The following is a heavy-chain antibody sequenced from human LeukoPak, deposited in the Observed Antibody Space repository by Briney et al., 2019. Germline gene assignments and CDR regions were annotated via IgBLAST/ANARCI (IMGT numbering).Heavy chain of an antibody. V-gene: IGHV4-30-4*08. D-gene: IGHD3-22*01. CDR3: ARDSPRDYYDSSGSYYFDY. CDR1: GGSISSGDYY. Sequence: SETLSLTCTVSGGSISSGDYYWSWIRQPPGKGLEWIGYFYYSGSTYYNPSLKSRVTISVDTSKNQFSLKLSSVTAADTAVYYCARDSPRDYYDSSGSYYFDYWGQGTLVTVSS. J-gene: IGHJ4*02. CDR2: FYYSGST.